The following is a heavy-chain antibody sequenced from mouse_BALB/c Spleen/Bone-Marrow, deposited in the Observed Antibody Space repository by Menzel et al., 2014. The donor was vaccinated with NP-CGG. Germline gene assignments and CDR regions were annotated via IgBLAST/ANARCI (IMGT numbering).Heavy chain of an antibody. CDR1: RFTFSSFG. D-gene: IGHD4-1*01. CDR2: INSGSSIT. CDR3: TRSRGNWDDFDV. V-gene: IGHV5-17*02. J-gene: IGHJ1*01. Sequence: EVKLVESGGGLVQPGGSRKLSCAASRFTFSSFGMHWVRQAPEKGLEWVAYINSGSSITYYADTLKGRFTISRDNPKNTLFLQMTSLRSEDTAIYYCTRSRGNWDDFDVWGAGTTVTVSS.